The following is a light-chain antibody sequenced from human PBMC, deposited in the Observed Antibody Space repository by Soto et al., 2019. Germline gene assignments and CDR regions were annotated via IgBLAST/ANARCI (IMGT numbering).Light chain of an antibody. Sequence: EMVLTQSPGTLSLSPGERATLSCRASQSISSNSLAWYQHKPGQTPRLLIYDTSTRATGVPARFSGSRSGPEFTLTINSLQSEDFAIYYCQPYNNWPLTFGGGTKVDIK. V-gene: IGKV3-15*01. CDR3: QPYNNWPLT. CDR1: QSISSN. J-gene: IGKJ4*01. CDR2: DTS.